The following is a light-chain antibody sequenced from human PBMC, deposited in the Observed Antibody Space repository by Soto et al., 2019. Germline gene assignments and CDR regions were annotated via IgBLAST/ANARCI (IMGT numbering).Light chain of an antibody. Sequence: DIQMTQSPSSVSASVGDRVTITCRASQGISSWLACYQQKPGKAPKLLIYQASGLESGVPSRFSGSGSGTEFTLTISSLQPDDFATYYCQQYSTYPITFGQGTRLEIK. CDR2: QAS. CDR1: QGISSW. V-gene: IGKV1-5*03. J-gene: IGKJ5*01. CDR3: QQYSTYPIT.